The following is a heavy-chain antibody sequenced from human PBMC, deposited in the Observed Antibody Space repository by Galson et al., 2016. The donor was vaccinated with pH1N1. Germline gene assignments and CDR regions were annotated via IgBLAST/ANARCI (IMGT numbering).Heavy chain of an antibody. D-gene: IGHD3-3*01. CDR1: GFTFSTYN. Sequence: SLRLSCAASGFTFSTYNMNWVRQAPGKGLEWLSYISASSLSIYYADSVKGRFTISRDNAKKSLYLQMSSLRDDDTAMYYCARGGRLPTRPLEGDDSWGQGTLVTVSS. CDR2: ISASSLSI. V-gene: IGHV3-48*02. J-gene: IGHJ4*02. CDR3: ARGGRLPTRPLEGDDS.